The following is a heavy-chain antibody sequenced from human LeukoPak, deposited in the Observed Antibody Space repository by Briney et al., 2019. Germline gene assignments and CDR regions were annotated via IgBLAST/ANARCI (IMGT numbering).Heavy chain of an antibody. V-gene: IGHV4-38-2*01. CDR1: GYSISGGYY. Sequence: ASETLSLTCAVSGYSISGGYYWGWIRQPPGKGLEWIGSIYHSGSTYYNPSLKSRVTISVDTSKNQFSLKLSSVTAADTAVYYCARPNTYYYDSSGYYFSDAFDIWGQGTMVTVSS. CDR2: IYHSGST. J-gene: IGHJ3*02. CDR3: ARPNTYYYDSSGYYFSDAFDI. D-gene: IGHD3-22*01.